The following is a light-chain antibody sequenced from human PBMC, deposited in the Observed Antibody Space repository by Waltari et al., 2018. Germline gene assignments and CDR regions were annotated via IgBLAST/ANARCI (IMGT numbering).Light chain of an antibody. J-gene: IGKJ3*01. CDR1: QSVSSN. CDR2: GAS. CDR3: QQYNNWPPGFT. Sequence: IVMTQSPATLPVSPGETPTLPCRASQSVSSNLAWYQQKPGQAPRLLIYGASTRATGIPARFSGSGSGTEFTLTISSLQSEDFAVYYCQQYNNWPPGFTFGPGTKVDIK. V-gene: IGKV3-15*01.